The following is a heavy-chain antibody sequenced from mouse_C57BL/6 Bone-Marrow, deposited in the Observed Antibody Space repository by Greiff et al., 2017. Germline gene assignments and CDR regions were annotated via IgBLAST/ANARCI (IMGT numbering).Heavy chain of an antibody. CDR2: ISGGGGNT. CDR3: ARQVTTGLATKYFDV. Sequence: EVMLVESGGGLVKPGGSLTLSCAASGFAFSSYTMSWVRQTPEKRLLWVAAISGGGGNTYYPDSVKGRFPISRDNDKNSLYLQMSSLRSEDTALYYCARQVTTGLATKYFDVWGTGTTVTVSS. CDR1: GFAFSSYT. D-gene: IGHD1-1*01. J-gene: IGHJ1*03. V-gene: IGHV5-9*01.